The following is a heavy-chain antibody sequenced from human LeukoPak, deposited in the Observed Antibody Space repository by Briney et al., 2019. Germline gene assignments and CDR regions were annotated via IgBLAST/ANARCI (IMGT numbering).Heavy chain of an antibody. CDR2: ISASGVST. Sequence: GSLRLSCAASGFIVSGDFMSWVRQAPGKGLEWVSSISASGVSTYFADSVKGRFTISRDNSKNTLYLQMSSLRAEDTAVYYCARNLNWGSASYSYYGMDVWGQGTTVTVSS. V-gene: IGHV3-23*01. D-gene: IGHD7-27*01. CDR1: GFIVSGDF. J-gene: IGHJ6*02. CDR3: ARNLNWGSASYSYYGMDV.